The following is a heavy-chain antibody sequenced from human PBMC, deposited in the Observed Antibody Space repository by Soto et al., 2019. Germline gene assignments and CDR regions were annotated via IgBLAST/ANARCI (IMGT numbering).Heavy chain of an antibody. CDR2: IEHSGSS. CDR3: AREVVPAPVDFYYYYIDF. Sequence: QVQLQESGPGLVKPSQTRALTCTVSGGFISSGDYYWNWIRQLPGKGLEWIGYIEHSGSSFYNPSLKGRVALALDTSKNQFSLKLNSVPAADTAVYYCAREVVPAPVDFYYYYIDFWGKGTTVTVSS. D-gene: IGHD2-2*01. CDR1: GGFISSGDYY. V-gene: IGHV4-31*03. J-gene: IGHJ6*03.